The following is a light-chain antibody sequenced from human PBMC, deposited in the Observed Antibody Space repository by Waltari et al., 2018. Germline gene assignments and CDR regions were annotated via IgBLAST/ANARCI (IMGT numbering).Light chain of an antibody. CDR1: QTISTF. CDR3: QQTYRIPRS. CDR2: DAS. V-gene: IGKV1-39*01. Sequence: DIQMTQSPSSLSASVGDRVTIPCRASQTISTFLNWYQHKPGKAPKVLIYDASTLQSGVPSRCSGSGSGTDFTLTITSLQPEDFATYYCQQTYRIPRSFGQGSKLDIK. J-gene: IGKJ2*01.